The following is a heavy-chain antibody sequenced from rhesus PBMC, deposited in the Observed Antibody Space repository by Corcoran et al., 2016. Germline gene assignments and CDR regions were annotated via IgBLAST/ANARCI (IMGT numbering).Heavy chain of an antibody. CDR1: GYSISGYY. J-gene: IGHJ4*01. V-gene: IGHV4-122*02. Sequence: QVQLQESGPGLVQPSETLSLTCAVSGYSISGYYCSCIRPAPGKGLEWIGYITSSGSTSYNPSLKSRVTISRDTSKNQFSLKLSSVTAADTAVYYCARDWIQADYWGQGVLVTVSS. D-gene: IGHD5-12*01. CDR2: ITSSGST. CDR3: ARDWIQADY.